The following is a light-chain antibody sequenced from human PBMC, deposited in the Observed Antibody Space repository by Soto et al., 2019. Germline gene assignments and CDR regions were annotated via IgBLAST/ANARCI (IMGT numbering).Light chain of an antibody. CDR3: QVWEATGDQVV. Sequence: SYELTQPPSVSVAPGETARISCGGNNVGSRSVHWYQQKPGQAPFLVIYYDSDRPSGIPERFSGSNSGNTATLIISRVEAGDEADYSCQVWEATGDQVVFGVGTKVTVL. CDR2: YDS. CDR1: NVGSRS. J-gene: IGLJ2*01. V-gene: IGLV3-21*01.